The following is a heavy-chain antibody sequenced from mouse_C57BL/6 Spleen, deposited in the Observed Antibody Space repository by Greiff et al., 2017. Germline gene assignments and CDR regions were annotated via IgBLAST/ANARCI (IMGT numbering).Heavy chain of an antibody. CDR3: AREFYDGYFDV. CDR2: ISPGDGDN. D-gene: IGHD2-3*01. Sequence: QVQLQQSGPELVKPGASVKISCKASGYAFSSSWMNWVKQRPGKGLEWIGRISPGDGDNNYNGKFKGKATLTADKSSSTAYMQLSSLTSEDTAVYYCAREFYDGYFDVWGTGTTVTVSS. CDR1: GYAFSSSW. J-gene: IGHJ1*03. V-gene: IGHV1-82*01.